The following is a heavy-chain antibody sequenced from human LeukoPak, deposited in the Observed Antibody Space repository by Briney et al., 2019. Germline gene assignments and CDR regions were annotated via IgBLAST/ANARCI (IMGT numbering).Heavy chain of an antibody. CDR1: GGSISSSSYY. CDR3: ARLTCHGGDWSYRAFDI. D-gene: IGHD2-21*02. V-gene: IGHV4-39*01. J-gene: IGHJ3*02. CDR2: IYYSGST. Sequence: SETLSLTCTVSGGSISSSSYYWGWIRQPPGKRVEWIGSIYYSGSTYYNPSLKSRVTISVDTSKNQFSLKLSSVTAADTAVYYCARLTCHGGDWSYRAFDIWGQGTMVTVSS.